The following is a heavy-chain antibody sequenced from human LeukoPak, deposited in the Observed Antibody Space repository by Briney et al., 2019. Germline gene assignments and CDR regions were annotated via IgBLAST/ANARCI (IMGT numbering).Heavy chain of an antibody. J-gene: IGHJ6*02. CDR3: ARDRTANYYYGMAV. CDR1: GFTFSDYA. D-gene: IGHD5-18*01. Sequence: GGSLRLSCAASGFTFSDYALHWVRQAPGKGLEWVAVISYDGSNKYYADSVKGRFTISRDNSKNTLYLQMNRLRAEDTGVYYCARDRTANYYYGMAVWGQGTTVTVSS. CDR2: ISYDGSNK. V-gene: IGHV3-30*04.